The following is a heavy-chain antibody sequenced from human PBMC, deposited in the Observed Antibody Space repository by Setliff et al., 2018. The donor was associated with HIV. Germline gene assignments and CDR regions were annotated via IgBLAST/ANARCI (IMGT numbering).Heavy chain of an antibody. CDR3: ARHNVITYGGLFFDYYYYGMDV. Sequence: ASETLSLTCSLSGGPINDHYFSWIRQSPGKGLEWIGSINYSGRPKYNPSLNSRGTISLDTSKNELSLKLTSVTAADTALYYCARHNVITYGGLFFDYYYYGMDVWAHGTTVTVSS. CDR1: GGPINDHY. CDR2: INYSGRP. V-gene: IGHV4-59*11. D-gene: IGHD3-16*01. J-gene: IGHJ6*02.